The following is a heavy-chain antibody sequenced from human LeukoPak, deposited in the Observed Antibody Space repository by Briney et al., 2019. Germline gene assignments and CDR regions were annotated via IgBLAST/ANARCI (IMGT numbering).Heavy chain of an antibody. D-gene: IGHD1-26*01. J-gene: IGHJ1*01. V-gene: IGHV4-39*07. CDR3: ARSYSGSFLY. CDR1: GDSITSGGYS. CDR2: IYYSGST. Sequence: PSETLSLTCAVSGDSITSGGYSWSWIRQPPGKGLEWIGSIYYSGSTYYNPSLKSRVTISVDTSKNQFSLKLSSVTAADTAVYYCARSYSGSFLYWGQGSLVTVSS.